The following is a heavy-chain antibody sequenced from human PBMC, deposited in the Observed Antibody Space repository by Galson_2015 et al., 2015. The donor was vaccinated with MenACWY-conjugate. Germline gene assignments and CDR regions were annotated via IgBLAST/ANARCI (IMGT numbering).Heavy chain of an antibody. CDR3: ARDRKEVTLSLTSNCVSP. J-gene: IGHJ4*02. CDR2: IDRAGSST. CDR1: GFNFGSYS. Sequence: SLRLSCAASGFNFGSYSMHWVRQAPGKGLVWVSRIDRAGSSTTYADSVRGRFTISRDNDKNTLYLQMNSLRAEDTAVYYCARDRKEVTLSLTSNCVSPGGQLTQVIVPS. D-gene: IGHD5-18*01. V-gene: IGHV3-74*01.